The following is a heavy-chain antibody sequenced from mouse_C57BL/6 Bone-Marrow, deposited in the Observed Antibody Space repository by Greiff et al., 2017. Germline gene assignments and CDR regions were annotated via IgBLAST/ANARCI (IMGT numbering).Heavy chain of an antibody. CDR1: GYTFISYW. Sequence: QVQLQQSGAELVKPGASVKLSCKASGYTFISYWMHWVKQRPGQGLEWIGMIHPNSGSTNYNEKFKSKATLTVDKSSSTAYMQLSSLTSEDSAVYYCARDYYGSSFFDYWGQGTTLTVSS. CDR2: IHPNSGST. V-gene: IGHV1-64*01. CDR3: ARDYYGSSFFDY. D-gene: IGHD1-1*01. J-gene: IGHJ2*01.